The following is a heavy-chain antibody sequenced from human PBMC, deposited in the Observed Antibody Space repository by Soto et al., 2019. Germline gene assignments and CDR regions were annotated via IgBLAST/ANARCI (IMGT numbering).Heavy chain of an antibody. CDR2: ISGSGGTT. CDR1: GFTFSNYA. J-gene: IGHJ4*02. Sequence: EVQLLESGGGLAQPGGSLRLSCAASGFTFSNYAMSWVRQAPGKGLEWVSAISGSGGTTYYADSVKGRFTISRDNSKNTLYLQMNSLRAEDTALYYCAKNLFGYSVGSYPPAEDWGQGTLVTVSS. V-gene: IGHV3-23*01. CDR3: AKNLFGYSVGSYPPAED. D-gene: IGHD1-26*01.